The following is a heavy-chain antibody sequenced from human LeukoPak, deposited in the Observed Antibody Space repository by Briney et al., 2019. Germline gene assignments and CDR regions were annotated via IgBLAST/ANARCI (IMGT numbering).Heavy chain of an antibody. Sequence: GGSLRLSCAASGFTFSDYXXXXXXQAPGKGLEWVSYXXXXXXXTNYADSVKGRFTISRDNAKNSLYLQMNSLRAEDTAVYYCARSYDSSGYYIYYYYYYGMDVWGQGTTVTVSS. D-gene: IGHD3-22*01. J-gene: IGHJ6*02. CDR1: GFTFSDYX. CDR3: ARSYDSSGYYIYYYYYYGMDV. V-gene: IGHV3-11*03. CDR2: XXXXXXXT.